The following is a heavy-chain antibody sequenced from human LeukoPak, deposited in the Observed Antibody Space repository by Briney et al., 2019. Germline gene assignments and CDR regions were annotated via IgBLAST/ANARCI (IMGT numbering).Heavy chain of an antibody. J-gene: IGHJ6*02. CDR1: GFTFSSYA. CDR3: AKDGSHSHGMDV. D-gene: IGHD2-2*03. Sequence: GGSLRLSCAASGFTFSSYAMSWVRQAPGKGLEWVSAISGSGGSTYYADSVKGRFTISRDNSKNTPYLQMNSLRAEDTAVYYCAKDGSHSHGMDVWGQGTTVTVSS. CDR2: ISGSGGST. V-gene: IGHV3-23*01.